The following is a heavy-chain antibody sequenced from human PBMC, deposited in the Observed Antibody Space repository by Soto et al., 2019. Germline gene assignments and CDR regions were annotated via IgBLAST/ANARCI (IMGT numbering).Heavy chain of an antibody. CDR1: GYTFTSYG. V-gene: IGHV1-18*01. D-gene: IGHD2-2*01. J-gene: IGHJ6*02. CDR3: ARDLGYCSSTSCHAAYGMDV. CDR2: ISAYNGNT. Sequence: QVQLVQSGAEVKKPGASVKVSCKASGYTFTSYGISWVRQAPGQGLEWMGWISAYNGNTNYAQKLQGRVTMTTDTSTSTAYMELRSLRSDDTPVYYCARDLGYCSSTSCHAAYGMDVWGQGTTVTVSS.